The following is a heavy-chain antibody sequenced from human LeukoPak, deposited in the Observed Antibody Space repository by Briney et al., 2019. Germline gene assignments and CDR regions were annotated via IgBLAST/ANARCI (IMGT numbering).Heavy chain of an antibody. J-gene: IGHJ4*02. CDR2: ISSTSSYT. D-gene: IGHD5-12*01. CDR3: ARSYGWLPGGM. V-gene: IGHV3-11*03. CDR1: GFTSSDYY. Sequence: GGSLRLSCAASGFTSSDYYMSGIGQAPGKGLDGVSYISSTSSYTNYADSVKGRFTISRDNAKNSLHLQMNSLRAEDTAVYYCARSYGWLPGGMWGQGTLVTVSS.